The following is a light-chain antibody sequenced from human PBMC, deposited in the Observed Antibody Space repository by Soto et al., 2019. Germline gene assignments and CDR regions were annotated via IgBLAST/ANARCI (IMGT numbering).Light chain of an antibody. CDR3: QQYFSTPLP. V-gene: IGKV4-1*01. J-gene: IGKJ4*01. CDR2: WAS. Sequence: DIVMTQSQDSLSVSLGERATINCKSSQSVLYRSNSKHYLAWYQQKPGHPPKLLIYWASTRESGVPDRFSGSGSGTDFTHTISSLQAEYVAVYYCQQYFSTPLPFGGGTKVDIK. CDR1: QSVLYRSNSKHY.